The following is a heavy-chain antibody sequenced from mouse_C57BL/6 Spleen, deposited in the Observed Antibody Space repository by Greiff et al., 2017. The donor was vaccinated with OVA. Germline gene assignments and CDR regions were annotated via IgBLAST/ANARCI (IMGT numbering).Heavy chain of an antibody. CDR1: GYTFTSYG. CDR3: AREEGYGSNYFDY. Sequence: QVQLKQSGAELARPGASVKLSCKASGYTFTSYGISWVKQRTGQGLEWIGEIYPRSGNTYYNEKFKGKATLTADKSSSTAYMELRSLTSEDSAVYFCAREEGYGSNYFDYWGQGTTLTVSS. D-gene: IGHD1-1*01. V-gene: IGHV1-81*01. CDR2: IYPRSGNT. J-gene: IGHJ2*01.